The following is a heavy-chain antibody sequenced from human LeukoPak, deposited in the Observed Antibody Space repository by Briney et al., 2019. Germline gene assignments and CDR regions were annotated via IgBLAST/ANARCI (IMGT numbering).Heavy chain of an antibody. D-gene: IGHD3-16*01. J-gene: IGHJ4*02. CDR3: ARDPPSRGTRYFDY. CDR1: GFPFSRYS. V-gene: IGHV3-21*01. CDR2: ITSSSSNK. Sequence: GGSLTLSCAASGFPFSRYSMNWVRQAPGEGPEGVSSITSSSSNKDYVDSVKGRFTVSRDNAKNSLYLQMDSLRAEDTAVYYCARDPPSRGTRYFDYWGQGILVTVSS.